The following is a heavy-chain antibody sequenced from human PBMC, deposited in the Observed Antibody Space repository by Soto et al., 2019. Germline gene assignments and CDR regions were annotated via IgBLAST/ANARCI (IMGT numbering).Heavy chain of an antibody. J-gene: IGHJ4*02. CDR1: GYTFTGYY. D-gene: IGHD2-2*01. CDR3: ARAKRYCSSTSCSAFDY. Sequence: ASVKVSCKASGYTFTGYYMHWVRQAPGQGLEWMGWINPNSGGTNYAQKFQGRVTMTRDTSISTAYMELGRLRSDDTAVYYCARAKRYCSSTSCSAFDYWGQGTLVTVSS. V-gene: IGHV1-2*02. CDR2: INPNSGGT.